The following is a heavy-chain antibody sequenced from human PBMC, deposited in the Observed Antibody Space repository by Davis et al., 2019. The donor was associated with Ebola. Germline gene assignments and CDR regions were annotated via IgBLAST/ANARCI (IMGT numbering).Heavy chain of an antibody. V-gene: IGHV2-70*04. Sequence: SGPTLVKPTQTLTLTCTFSGFSLSTSGMRVSWIRQPPGKALEWLARIDWDDDKFYSTSLKTRLTISKDTSKNQVVLTMTNMDLVDTATYYCARIPQYCSGGSCYSGAFDIWGQGTMVTVSS. CDR2: IDWDDDK. J-gene: IGHJ3*02. CDR3: ARIPQYCSGGSCYSGAFDI. CDR1: GFSLSTSGMR. D-gene: IGHD2-15*01.